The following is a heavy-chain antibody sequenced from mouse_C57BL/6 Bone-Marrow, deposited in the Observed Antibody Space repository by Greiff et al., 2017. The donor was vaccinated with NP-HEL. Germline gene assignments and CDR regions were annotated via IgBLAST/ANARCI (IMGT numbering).Heavy chain of an antibody. CDR2: IHPNSGST. Sequence: QVQLQQPGAELVKPGASVKLSCKASGYTFTSYWMHWVKQRPGQGLEWIGMIHPNSGSTNYNEKFKSKATLTADKSSSTAYMQLSSLTSEDSAVYYGASPPSATVVARLRDWYFDVWGTGTTVTVSS. CDR3: ASPPSATVVARLRDWYFDV. CDR1: GYTFTSYW. J-gene: IGHJ1*03. D-gene: IGHD1-1*01. V-gene: IGHV1-64*01.